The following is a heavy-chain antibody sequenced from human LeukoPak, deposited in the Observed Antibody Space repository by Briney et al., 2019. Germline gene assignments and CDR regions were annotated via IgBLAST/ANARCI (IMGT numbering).Heavy chain of an antibody. D-gene: IGHD3-3*02. CDR3: ARDKSSIGAFDI. J-gene: IGHJ3*02. V-gene: IGHV3-21*01. CDR2: ISSSSSYI. CDR1: GPTFSTYS. Sequence: GRSLRLSCAASGPTFSTYSTNWVRQAPGKGLEWVSSISSSSSYIYYADSVKGRFTISRDNAKNSLYLQMNSLRAEDTAVYYCARDKSSIGAFDIWGQGTMVTVSS.